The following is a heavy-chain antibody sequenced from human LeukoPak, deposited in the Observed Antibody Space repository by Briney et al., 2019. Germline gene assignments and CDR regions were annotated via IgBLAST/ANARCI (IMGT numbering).Heavy chain of an antibody. J-gene: IGHJ3*02. CDR2: IYYSGST. CDR3: ARNWLRLRLGAFDI. D-gene: IGHD5-12*01. CDR1: GGSISSSSYY. Sequence: SETLSLTCTVSGGSISSSSYYWGWIRQPPGKGLEWIGSIYYSGSTYYNPSLKSRVTISVDTSKNQFSLKLSSVTAADTAVYYCARNWLRLRLGAFDIWGQGTMVTVSS. V-gene: IGHV4-39*07.